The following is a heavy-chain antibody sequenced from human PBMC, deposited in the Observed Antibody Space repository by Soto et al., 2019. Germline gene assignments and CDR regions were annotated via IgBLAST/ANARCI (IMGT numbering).Heavy chain of an antibody. CDR3: ARTAKNYYYYYGMDV. Sequence: SETLSLTCAVYGGSFSGYYWSWIRQPPGKGLEWIGEINYSGSTNYNPSLKSRVTISVDTSKNQFSLKLSSVTAADTAVYYCARTAKNYYYYYGMDVWGQGTTVTVSS. CDR1: GGSFSGYY. J-gene: IGHJ6*02. CDR2: INYSGST. V-gene: IGHV4-34*01.